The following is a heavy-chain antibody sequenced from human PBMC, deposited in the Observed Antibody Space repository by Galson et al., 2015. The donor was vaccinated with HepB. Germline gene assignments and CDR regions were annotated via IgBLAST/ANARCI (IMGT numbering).Heavy chain of an antibody. CDR2: IKQDGSEK. Sequence: SLRLSCAASGFTFSSYWMSWVRQAPGKGLEWVANIKQDGSEKYYVDSVKGRFTISRDNAKNSLYLQMNSLRAEDTAVYYCAREATYYDFWSGYFYYYYMDVWGKGTTVTVSS. CDR3: AREATYYDFWSGYFYYYYMDV. V-gene: IGHV3-7*03. J-gene: IGHJ6*03. D-gene: IGHD3-3*01. CDR1: GFTFSSYW.